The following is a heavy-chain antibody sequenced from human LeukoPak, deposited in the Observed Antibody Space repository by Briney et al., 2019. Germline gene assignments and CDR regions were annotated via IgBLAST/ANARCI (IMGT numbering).Heavy chain of an antibody. CDR2: INPNSGGT. V-gene: IGHV1-2*02. CDR1: GYTFTSYY. CDR3: ARALVARSAFDI. D-gene: IGHD5-12*01. Sequence: ASVKVSCKASGYTFTSYYMHWVRQAPGQGLEWMGWINPNSGGTNYAQKFQGRVTMTRDTSISTAYMELSRLRSDDTAVYYCARALVARSAFDIWGQGTMVTVSS. J-gene: IGHJ3*02.